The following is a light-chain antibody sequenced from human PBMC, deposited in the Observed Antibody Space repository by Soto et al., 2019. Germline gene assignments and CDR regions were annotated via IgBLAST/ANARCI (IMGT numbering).Light chain of an antibody. V-gene: IGLV1-40*01. CDR1: SSNIGAGYD. CDR2: GNS. J-gene: IGLJ2*01. CDR3: RPYNSGRTVV. Sequence: QSVLTQPPSVSGAPGQRVTISCTGSSSNIGAGYDVHWYQQLPGTAPKLLIYGNSNRPSGVPDRFSGSKSGTSASLPITGLRAEDEADYYCRPYNSGRTVVFGGGTKLTV.